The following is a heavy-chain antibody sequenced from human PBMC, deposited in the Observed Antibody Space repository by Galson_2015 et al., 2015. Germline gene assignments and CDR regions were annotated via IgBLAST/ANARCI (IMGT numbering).Heavy chain of an antibody. J-gene: IGHJ3*02. D-gene: IGHD3-3*01. CDR3: ARAERFNDAFDI. V-gene: IGHV1-2*06. CDR2: INPNHGGT. CDR1: GYTFTGYY. Sequence: SVKVSCKASGYTFTGYYMNVVRQAPGQGLEWMGRINPNHGGTIYAQKFQGRVSMTRDTSSSTAFMELSSLRSDDTAIYYCARAERFNDAFDIWGQGTVVTVSS.